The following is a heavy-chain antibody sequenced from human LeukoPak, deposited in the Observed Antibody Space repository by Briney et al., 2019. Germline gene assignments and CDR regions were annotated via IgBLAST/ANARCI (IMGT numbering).Heavy chain of an antibody. CDR2: ISYDGTNR. D-gene: IGHD3-9*01. Sequence: GRSLRLSCAASEFAFSRFVMHWVRQAPGRGLQWVADISYDGTNRSFAASVKGRFTISRDNSKHTLYLQMSSLRPEDTVFFFRQKTAYEISTAWDPKTFDYWGQGALVTVSS. CDR3: QKTAYEISTAWDPKTFDY. V-gene: IGHV3-30-3*01. J-gene: IGHJ4*02. CDR1: EFAFSRFV.